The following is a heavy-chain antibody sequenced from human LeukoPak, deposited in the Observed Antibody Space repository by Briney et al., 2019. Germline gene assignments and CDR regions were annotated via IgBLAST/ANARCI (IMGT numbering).Heavy chain of an antibody. J-gene: IGHJ4*02. V-gene: IGHV4-4*07. D-gene: IGHD6-13*01. CDR1: GGSISSYY. CDR3: ATGVHGIAAAGDYYFDY. CDR2: IYTSGST. Sequence: SETLSLTCTVSGGSISSYYWSWIRQPAGKGLEWIGRIYTSGSTNYNPSLKSRVTMSVDTSKNQFSLKLSSVTAADTAVYYCATGVHGIAAAGDYYFDYWGQGTLVTVSS.